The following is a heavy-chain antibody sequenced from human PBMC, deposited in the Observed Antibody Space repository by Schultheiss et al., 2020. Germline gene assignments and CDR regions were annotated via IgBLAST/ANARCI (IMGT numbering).Heavy chain of an antibody. CDR3: ARTSGVARDDAFDI. CDR2: TYYRSKWYN. V-gene: IGHV6-1*01. D-gene: IGHD3-3*01. Sequence: SETLSLTCAISGDSVSSYSAAWNWIRQSPSRGLEWLGRTYYRSKWYNDYAVSVKSRITINPDTSKNQFSLKLSSVTAADTAVYYCARTSGVARDDAFDIWGQGTMVTVSS. J-gene: IGHJ3*02. CDR1: GDSVSSYSAA.